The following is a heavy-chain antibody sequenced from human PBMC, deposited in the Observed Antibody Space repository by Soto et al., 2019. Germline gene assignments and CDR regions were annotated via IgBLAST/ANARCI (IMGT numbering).Heavy chain of an antibody. CDR3: TRLGGDGYTTPFDY. J-gene: IGHJ4*02. CDR2: ITSRRYGGIA. V-gene: IGHV3-49*03. CDR1: GFTYSNAW. D-gene: IGHD2-21*01. Sequence: GGSLRLSCAASGFTYSNAWMSWFRQAPGKGLECVGFITSRRYGGIAEYAASVKGRFTISRDDSKSIAYLQMNSLKTEDTAVYYCTRLGGDGYTTPFDYWGQGALVTVSS.